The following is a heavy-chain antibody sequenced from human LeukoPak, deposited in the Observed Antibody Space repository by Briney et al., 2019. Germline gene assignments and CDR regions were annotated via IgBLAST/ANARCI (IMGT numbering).Heavy chain of an antibody. CDR1: VGSFSGYQ. CDR3: ARGFEVAVAGSWFDP. D-gene: IGHD6-19*01. CDR2: INRSGRT. Sequence: SETLSLTCAVSVGSFSGYQWTWIRQPPGKGLEWIGDINRSGRTNYNPSLESRLTISVDTSRNHFSLTLTSVTAADTAVYYCARGFEVAVAGSWFDPWGQGTLVSVSS. V-gene: IGHV4-34*01. J-gene: IGHJ5*02.